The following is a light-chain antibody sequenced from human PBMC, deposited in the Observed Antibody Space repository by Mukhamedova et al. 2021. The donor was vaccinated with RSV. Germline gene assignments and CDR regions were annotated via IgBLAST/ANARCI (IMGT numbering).Light chain of an antibody. CDR3: QQSFSGYT. CDR2: AGS. Sequence: WYQRRVHGRAPKLLIYAGSTLQNGVPSRFSGSGSGAHFTLTISSLQLEDLATYYCQQSFSGYTFGQGTRLEIK. J-gene: IGKJ2*01. V-gene: IGKV1-39*01.